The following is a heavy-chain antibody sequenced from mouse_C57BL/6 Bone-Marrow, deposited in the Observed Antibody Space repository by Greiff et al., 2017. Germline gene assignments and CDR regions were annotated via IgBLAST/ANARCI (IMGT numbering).Heavy chain of an antibody. D-gene: IGHD1-1*01. J-gene: IGHJ2*01. CDR1: GYTFTSYG. CDR3: AIYYYGRSYGGY. Sequence: VQLQESGAELARPGASVKLSCKASGYTFTSYGISWVKQRTGQGLEWIGEIYPRSGNTYYNEKFKGKATLTADKSSSTAYMELRSLTSEDSAVXFCAIYYYGRSYGGYWGQGTTLTVSS. CDR2: IYPRSGNT. V-gene: IGHV1-81*01.